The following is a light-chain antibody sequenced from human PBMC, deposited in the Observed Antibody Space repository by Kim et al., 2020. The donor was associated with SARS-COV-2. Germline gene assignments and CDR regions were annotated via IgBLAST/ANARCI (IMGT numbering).Light chain of an antibody. CDR1: QSISIY. V-gene: IGKV1-39*01. CDR3: QQSYESPLT. CDR2: AAS. J-gene: IGKJ4*01. Sequence: DIQVTQSPSSLSASVGDRVTITCRASQSISIYLNWYQQKPGKAPILIYAASSLQSGVPSRFSGSGSGTDFTLTISSLQPEDFATYYCQQSYESPLTFGGGTKVDIK.